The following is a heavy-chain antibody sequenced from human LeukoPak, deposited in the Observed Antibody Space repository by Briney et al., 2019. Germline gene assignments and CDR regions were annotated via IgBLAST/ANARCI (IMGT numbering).Heavy chain of an antibody. CDR2: ISDDGYST. CDR1: RFIFDNYG. V-gene: IGHV3-23*01. J-gene: IGHJ5*02. D-gene: IGHD2-15*01. Sequence: GGSLRLSCAASRFIFDNYGMTWVRQAPGKGLEWVSGISDDGYSTYYADSVKGRFTISRDNSKNTLYLQMNSLRAEDTAVYYCAKSGGDCSGGSCYLIWFDPWGQGTLVTVSS. CDR3: AKSGGDCSGGSCYLIWFDP.